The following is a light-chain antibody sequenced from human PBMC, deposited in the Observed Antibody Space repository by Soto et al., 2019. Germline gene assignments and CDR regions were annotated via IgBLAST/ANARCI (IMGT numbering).Light chain of an antibody. CDR1: QTIGRTY. Sequence: ELVLTQSPCTLSLSPGETATLSCRASQTIGRTYLAWYQQKPGQAPRLLIFGTSSRATGIPDRFSGSGSVTDFTLSISRLEPEDFAVYYCQQYASSPLLPFGGGTKVEIK. CDR2: GTS. V-gene: IGKV3-20*01. J-gene: IGKJ4*01. CDR3: QQYASSPLLP.